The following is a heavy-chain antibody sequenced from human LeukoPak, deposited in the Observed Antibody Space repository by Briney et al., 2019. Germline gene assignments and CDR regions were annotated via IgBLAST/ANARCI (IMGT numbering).Heavy chain of an antibody. CDR1: GGTFGSYT. CDR2: IIPILGIA. D-gene: IGHD3-16*01. Sequence: SSVKVSCKASGGTFGSYTISWVRQAPGQGLEWMGRIIPILGIANYAQKFQGRVPITADKSTSTAYMELSSLRSEDTAVYYCAREVGERLPAGLWGQGTLVTVSS. V-gene: IGHV1-69*04. J-gene: IGHJ4*02. CDR3: AREVGERLPAGL.